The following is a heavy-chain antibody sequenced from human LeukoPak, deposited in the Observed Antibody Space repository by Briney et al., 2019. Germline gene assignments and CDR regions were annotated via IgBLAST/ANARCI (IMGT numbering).Heavy chain of an antibody. J-gene: IGHJ4*02. Sequence: SVKVSCKASGGTFSSYAISWVRQAPGQGLEWMGGIIPIFGTANYAQKFQGRVTITTDESTSTAYMEVSSLRSEDTAVYYCARYAGLTGGMDYWGQGTLVTVSS. D-gene: IGHD1-20*01. CDR3: ARYAGLTGGMDY. CDR1: GGTFSSYA. V-gene: IGHV1-69*05. CDR2: IIPIFGTA.